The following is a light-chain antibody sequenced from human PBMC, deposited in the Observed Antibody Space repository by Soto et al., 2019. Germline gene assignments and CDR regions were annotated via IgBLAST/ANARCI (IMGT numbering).Light chain of an antibody. CDR1: QSVSSTY. J-gene: IGKJ1*01. V-gene: IGKV3-20*01. CDR2: GAS. Sequence: EIVLTQSPGTLSLSPGERATLSCRASQSVSSTYLAWYQHKPGQAPWLLIYGASSRATGIPDRFSGSGSGTVFTLTISRLEPEDFAVYYCQYYGSSPWTFGQGTKVEIK. CDR3: QYYGSSPWT.